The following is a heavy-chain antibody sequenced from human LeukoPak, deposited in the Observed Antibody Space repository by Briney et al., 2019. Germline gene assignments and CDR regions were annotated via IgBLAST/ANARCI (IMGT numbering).Heavy chain of an antibody. Sequence: PSETLSLTCTVSGGSISSSSYYWGCIRQPPGKGLECIGSIYYSGSTYYNPSLKSRVTISVDTSKNQFSLKLSSVTAADTAVYYCARVWQDGVPARAFDYWGQGTLVTVSS. CDR3: ARVWQDGVPARAFDY. J-gene: IGHJ4*02. CDR1: GGSISSSSYY. V-gene: IGHV4-39*07. CDR2: IYYSGST. D-gene: IGHD4-17*01.